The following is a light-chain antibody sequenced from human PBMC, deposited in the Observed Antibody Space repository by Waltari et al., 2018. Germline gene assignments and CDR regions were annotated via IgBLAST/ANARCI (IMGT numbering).Light chain of an antibody. CDR2: EVS. V-gene: IGLV2-23*02. CDR1: SSDFGSYNL. CDR3: CSYAGSSTSL. Sequence: QSALTQPASVSGSPGQSITISCIGTSSDFGSYNLVSWYQQHPGTAPKVMIYEVSKRPSGVSNRFSGSKSGNTASLTISGLQAEDEADYYCCSYAGSSTSLFGGGTKLTVL. J-gene: IGLJ3*02.